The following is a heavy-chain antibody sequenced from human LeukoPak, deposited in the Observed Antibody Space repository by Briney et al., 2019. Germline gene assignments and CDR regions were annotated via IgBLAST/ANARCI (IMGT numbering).Heavy chain of an antibody. D-gene: IGHD6-19*01. CDR1: GYSFSSYG. V-gene: IGHV1-18*01. J-gene: IGHJ6*03. Sequence: GASVKVSCKASGYSFSSYGISWVRQAPGQGLEWMEWISVHNGNIQYAQRLQGRVTMTTDTSTNTAYMELRSLGSDDAAAYYCARRIAVPGTLANHYYYYMDVWGKGTTVTVSS. CDR3: ARRIAVPGTLANHYYYYMDV. CDR2: ISVHNGNI.